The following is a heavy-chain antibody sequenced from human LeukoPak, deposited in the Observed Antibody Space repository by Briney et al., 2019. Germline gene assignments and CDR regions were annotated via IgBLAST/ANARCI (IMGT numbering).Heavy chain of an antibody. D-gene: IGHD6-19*01. CDR1: GYTFTSCD. Sequence: ASVKVSCKASGYTFTSCDINWVRQATGQGLEWMGWMNPNSGNTGYGQSFQGKITMTRDISIGTAYMELSNLTSEDTAIYYCTRGSSGRRDNWGQGTLVTVSA. V-gene: IGHV1-8*01. CDR2: MNPNSGNT. J-gene: IGHJ4*02. CDR3: TRGSSGRRDN.